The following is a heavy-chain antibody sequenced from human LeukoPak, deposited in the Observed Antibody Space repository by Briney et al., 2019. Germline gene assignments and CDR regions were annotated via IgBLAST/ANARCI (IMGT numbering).Heavy chain of an antibody. CDR1: GYTLTELS. V-gene: IGHV1-24*01. Sequence: ASVKVSCKVSGYTLTELSMHWVRQAPGKGLEWMGGFDPEDGETIYAQKFQGRVTMTEDTSTDTAYMELSSLRSEDTAVYYCATRGYYDILTGYYNWGQGTLVTVSS. D-gene: IGHD3-9*01. CDR3: ATRGYYDILTGYYN. J-gene: IGHJ4*02. CDR2: FDPEDGET.